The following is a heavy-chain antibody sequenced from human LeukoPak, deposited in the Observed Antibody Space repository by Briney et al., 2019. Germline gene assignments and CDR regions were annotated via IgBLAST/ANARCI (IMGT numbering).Heavy chain of an antibody. J-gene: IGHJ4*02. CDR2: INGEGSGT. CDR3: ARYGQN. CDR1: GFTFSSYW. Sequence: GGSLRLSCAASGFTFSSYWMHWVRQAPGKGLVWVSRINGEGSGTAYAYSVKGRFTISRDNAKNTVFLQMNSLRAEDTAVYYCARYGQNWGQGTLVTVSS. V-gene: IGHV3-74*01. D-gene: IGHD4-17*01.